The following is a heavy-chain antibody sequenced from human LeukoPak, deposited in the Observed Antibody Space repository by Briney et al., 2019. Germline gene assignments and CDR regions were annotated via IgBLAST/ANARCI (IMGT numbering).Heavy chain of an antibody. J-gene: IGHJ2*01. D-gene: IGHD6-13*01. CDR3: ARDRGSSWSRDWYFDL. CDR1: GGSISSGSYY. Sequence: SQTLSLTRTVSGGSISSGSYYWSWIRQPAGKGLEWIGRIYTSGSTNYNPSLKSRVTISVDTSKNQFSLKLSSVTAADTAVYYCARDRGSSWSRDWYFDLWGRGTLVTVSS. CDR2: IYTSGST. V-gene: IGHV4-61*02.